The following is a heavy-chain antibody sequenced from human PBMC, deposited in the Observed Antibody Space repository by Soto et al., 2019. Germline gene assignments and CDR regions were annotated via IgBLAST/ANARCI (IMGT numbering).Heavy chain of an antibody. CDR2: IYHSGST. V-gene: IGHV4-4*02. CDR3: ARDPQQLGYNWFDP. D-gene: IGHD6-13*01. J-gene: IGHJ5*02. CDR1: GGSISSSNW. Sequence: QVQLQESGPGLVKPSGTLSLTCAVSGGSISSSNWWSWVRQPPGEGLEWIGEIYHSGSTNYNPSRKSRVTISVDKSKNQFSLKLSSVTAADTAVYYCARDPQQLGYNWFDPWGQGTLVTVSS.